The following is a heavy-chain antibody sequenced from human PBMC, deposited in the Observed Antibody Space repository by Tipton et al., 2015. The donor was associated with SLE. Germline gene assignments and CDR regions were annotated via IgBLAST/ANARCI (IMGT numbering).Heavy chain of an antibody. CDR1: GGSISSHY. D-gene: IGHD5-12*01. J-gene: IGHJ4*02. V-gene: IGHV4-59*11. CDR2: IYYSGST. CDR3: ARGIVATSYYFDY. Sequence: LRLSCTVSGGSISSHYWSWIRQPPGKGLEWIGYIYYSGSTNYNPSLKSRVTISVDTSKNQFSLKLSSVTAADTAVYYCARGIVATSYYFDYWGQGTLVTVSS.